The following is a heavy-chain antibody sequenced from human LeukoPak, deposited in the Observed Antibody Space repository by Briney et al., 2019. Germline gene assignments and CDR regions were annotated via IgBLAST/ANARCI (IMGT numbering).Heavy chain of an antibody. D-gene: IGHD3-9*01. Sequence: GASVKVSCKASGYTFTSYYMHWVRQAPGQGLEWMGIINPSGGSTSYAQKFQGRVTMTTDTSTSTAYMELGSLRSDDTAVYYCARDVSLTGYEFDYWGQGTLVTVSS. J-gene: IGHJ4*02. CDR3: ARDVSLTGYEFDY. CDR1: GYTFTSYY. V-gene: IGHV1-46*01. CDR2: INPSGGST.